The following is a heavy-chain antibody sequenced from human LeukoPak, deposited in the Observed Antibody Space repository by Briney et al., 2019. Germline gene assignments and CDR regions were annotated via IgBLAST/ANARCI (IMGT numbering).Heavy chain of an antibody. CDR3: ALSSGGLDFQH. CDR2: IIPILGIA. D-gene: IGHD2-15*01. Sequence: ASVKVSCKASGGTFSSYAISWVRQAPGQGLEWMGRIIPILGIANYAQKFQGRVTITADKSTSTAYMELSSLRSEDTAVYYCALSSGGLDFQHWGQGTLVTVSS. CDR1: GGTFSSYA. V-gene: IGHV1-69*04. J-gene: IGHJ1*01.